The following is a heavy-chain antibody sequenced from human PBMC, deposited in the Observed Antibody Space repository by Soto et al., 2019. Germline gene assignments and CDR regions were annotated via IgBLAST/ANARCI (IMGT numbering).Heavy chain of an antibody. V-gene: IGHV1-18*04. CDR3: ARDMDRVVPAAIPWFDP. CDR2: ISAYNGNT. D-gene: IGHD2-2*01. J-gene: IGHJ5*02. Sequence: GASVKVSCKASGYTFTSYGISWVRQAPGQGLEWMGWISAYNGNTNYAQKLQGRVTMTTDTSTSTAYMELRSLRSDDTAVYYCARDMDRVVPAAIPWFDPWGQGTLVTVS. CDR1: GYTFTSYG.